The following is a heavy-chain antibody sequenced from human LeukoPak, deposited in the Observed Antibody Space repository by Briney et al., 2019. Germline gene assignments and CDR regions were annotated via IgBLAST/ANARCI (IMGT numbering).Heavy chain of an antibody. CDR2: MNPHSGNT. CDR3: ARGRRDVFDI. CDR1: GYTFSSYA. Sequence: ASVKVSCKASGYTFSSYAMNWVRQAPGQGLEWVGWMNPHSGNTGYAQKFLGRITLTRNTSTSMAYMELTSLKSEDTAVYYCARGRRDVFDIWGQGTTVTVS. J-gene: IGHJ3*02. V-gene: IGHV1-8*03.